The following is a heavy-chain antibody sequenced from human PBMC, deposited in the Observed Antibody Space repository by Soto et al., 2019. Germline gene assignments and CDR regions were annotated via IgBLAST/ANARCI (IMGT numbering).Heavy chain of an antibody. CDR2: ISSSSSYI. D-gene: IGHD3-22*01. CDR3: ARAGLGTRYDSSGYYFDFDY. Sequence: PGGSLRLSCAASGFTFSSYSMNWVRQAPGKGLEWVSSISSSSSYIYYADSVKGRFTISRDNAKNSLYLQMNSLRAEDTAVYYCARAGLGTRYDSSGYYFDFDYWGQGTLVTVSS. J-gene: IGHJ4*02. V-gene: IGHV3-21*01. CDR1: GFTFSSYS.